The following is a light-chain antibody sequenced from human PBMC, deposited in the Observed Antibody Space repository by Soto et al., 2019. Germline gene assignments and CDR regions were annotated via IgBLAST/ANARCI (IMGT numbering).Light chain of an antibody. J-gene: IGKJ3*01. Sequence: IQLTQSPSSLSASVGDRVIITCRASLGISSYLAWYQQKPGKAPKLLISAASTLQSGVPSRFSGSGSGTDFTLTISSLHPEDFATYYCQQLNSYPRTFGPGTKVDIK. CDR3: QQLNSYPRT. CDR2: AAS. CDR1: LGISSY. V-gene: IGKV1-9*01.